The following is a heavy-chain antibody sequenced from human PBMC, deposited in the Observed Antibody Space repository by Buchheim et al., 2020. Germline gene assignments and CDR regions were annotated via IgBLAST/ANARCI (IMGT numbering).Heavy chain of an antibody. V-gene: IGHV3-30*18. Sequence: QVQLVESGGGVVQPETSLRLSCAASGFTFSTYGVHWVRQAPGKGLEWVAAISHDARNTYYADSVSGRFIVSRDNSKVFLRLNSLTEEDTAIYYCAKAVGITTGYYYGMDVWGQGTT. D-gene: IGHD1-14*01. CDR2: ISHDARNT. J-gene: IGHJ6*02. CDR3: AKAVGITTGYYYGMDV. CDR1: GFTFSTYG.